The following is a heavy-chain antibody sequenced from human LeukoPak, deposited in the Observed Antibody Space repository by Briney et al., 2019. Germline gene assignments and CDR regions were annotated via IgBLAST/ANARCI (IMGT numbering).Heavy chain of an antibody. CDR1: GFTFGRYN. V-gene: IGHV3-21*01. J-gene: IGHJ4*02. CDR2: LCSSSHYI. Sequence: MAGGSLRLSCAASGFTFGRYNMIWVRQAPGKGLEWVSSLCSSSHYIYYADSVKGRFTISRDNVKNSLSLQMNSLRAEDTAVYYCARDLSLSMPGGFDYWGQGILVTVSS. D-gene: IGHD2-2*01. CDR3: ARDLSLSMPGGFDY.